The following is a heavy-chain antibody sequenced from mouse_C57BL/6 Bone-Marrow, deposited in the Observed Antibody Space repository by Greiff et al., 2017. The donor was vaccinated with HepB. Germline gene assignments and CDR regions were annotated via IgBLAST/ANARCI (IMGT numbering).Heavy chain of an antibody. D-gene: IGHD4-1*01. CDR1: GYTFTSYW. V-gene: IGHV1-55*01. CDR3: AREDLQANWDDYFGY. Sequence: VQLQQSGAELVKPGASVKMSCKASGYTFTSYWITWVKQRPGQGLEWIGDIYPGSGSTNYNEKFKSKATLTVDTSSSKAYMQLSSLTSEDSAVYYCAREDLQANWDDYFGYWRQGTTLTVSS. J-gene: IGHJ2*01. CDR2: IYPGSGST.